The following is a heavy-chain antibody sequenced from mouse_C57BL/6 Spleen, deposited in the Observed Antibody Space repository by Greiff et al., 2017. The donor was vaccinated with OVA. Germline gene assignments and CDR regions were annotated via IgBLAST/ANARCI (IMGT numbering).Heavy chain of an antibody. CDR3: TTRNYYFDY. D-gene: IGHD2-1*01. V-gene: IGHV14-4*01. CDR2: IDPENGDT. J-gene: IGHJ2*01. Sequence: EVQLQQSGAELVRPGASVKLSCTASGFNIKDDYMHWVKQRPEQGLEWIGWIDPENGDTEYASKFQGKATITADTSSNTAYLQLRSLTSEDTAVYYCTTRNYYFDYWGQGTTLTVSS. CDR1: GFNIKDDY.